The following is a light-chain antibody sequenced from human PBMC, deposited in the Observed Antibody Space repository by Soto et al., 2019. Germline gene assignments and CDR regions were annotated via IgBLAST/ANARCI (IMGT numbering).Light chain of an antibody. J-gene: IGKJ1*01. Sequence: DIQRTQSPYSLSASVGDRITITCRASQTISNYLNWYQQQPGKAPKLLIYGASTLRSGVPSRFSGSGYGKDFTLTIRSLQPEDFATYYCKHSYNTLPWTFGQGTKVDIK. CDR1: QTISNY. CDR2: GAS. CDR3: KHSYNTLPWT. V-gene: IGKV1-39*01.